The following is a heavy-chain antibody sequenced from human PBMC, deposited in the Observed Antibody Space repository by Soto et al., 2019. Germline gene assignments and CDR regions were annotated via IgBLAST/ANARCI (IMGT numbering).Heavy chain of an antibody. J-gene: IGHJ4*02. Sequence: SETLSLTCAVYGGSFSGYYWSWIRQPPGKGLEWIGEINHSGSTNYNPSLKSRVTISVDTSKNQFSLKLSSVTAADTAVYYCARGAGVLRYFDWLSKYYFDYWGQGTLVTVS. CDR3: ARGAGVLRYFDWLSKYYFDY. D-gene: IGHD3-9*01. CDR2: INHSGST. V-gene: IGHV4-34*01. CDR1: GGSFSGYY.